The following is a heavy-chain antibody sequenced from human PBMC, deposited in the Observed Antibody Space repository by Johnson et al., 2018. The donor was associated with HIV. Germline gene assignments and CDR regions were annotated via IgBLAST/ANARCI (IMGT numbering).Heavy chain of an antibody. CDR2: IKQDGSEK. CDR1: GFTFSSYW. Sequence: VQLVESGGGLVQPGGSLRLSCAASGFTFSSYWMSWVRQAPGKGLEWVANIKQDGSEKYYVDSVKGRFTIPRDNAKNSLYLQMNSLRAEDTAVYYCARVGYYYDSSGYYPHGAFDIWGQGTMVTVSS. V-gene: IGHV3-7*05. J-gene: IGHJ3*02. D-gene: IGHD3-22*01. CDR3: ARVGYYYDSSGYYPHGAFDI.